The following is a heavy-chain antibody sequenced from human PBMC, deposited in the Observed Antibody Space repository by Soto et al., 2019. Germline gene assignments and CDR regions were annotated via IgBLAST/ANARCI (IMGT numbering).Heavy chain of an antibody. J-gene: IGHJ4*02. Sequence: QVQVVESGGGVVQPGRSLGLSCAVSGFTFSDHAMHWVRQAPGKGLDWVAAISYDGSKKDYADSVKGRFTMSRDNSKNTLFLQMNSLRAEDTAVYYCAKDKYFYDSSGDTLDYWGQGTLVIVSS. CDR1: GFTFSDHA. V-gene: IGHV3-30*18. CDR3: AKDKYFYDSSGDTLDY. D-gene: IGHD3-22*01. CDR2: ISYDGSKK.